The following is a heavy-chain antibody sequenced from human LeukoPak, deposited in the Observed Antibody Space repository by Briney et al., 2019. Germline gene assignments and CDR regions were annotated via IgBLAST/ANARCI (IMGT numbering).Heavy chain of an antibody. CDR1: GFTFSTYA. Sequence: GGSLRLSCAASGFTFSTYAMSWVRQAPGKGLEWVSTISDSGANTYYADSVRGRFTISRDNSKNTLYPQKNSLRADDTAIYYCAKSMTLQWRGFFDLWGRGTHVTVSS. CDR3: AKSMTLQWRGFFDL. J-gene: IGHJ2*01. V-gene: IGHV3-23*01. CDR2: ISDSGANT. D-gene: IGHD6-19*01.